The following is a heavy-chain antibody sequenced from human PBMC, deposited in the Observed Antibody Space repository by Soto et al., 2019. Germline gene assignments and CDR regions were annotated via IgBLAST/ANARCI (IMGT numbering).Heavy chain of an antibody. CDR3: ARKVRSVPL. V-gene: IGHV4-34*01. CDR1: GGSFSGYY. Sequence: QVQLQQWGAGLLKPSETLSLTCAVYGGSFSGYYWSWIRQPPGKVLEWIGEINHSGSTNYNPSLKSRVTISVDTSKNQLSLKLSSVTAADTAVYYCARKVRSVPLWGQGTLVTVSS. D-gene: IGHD2-15*01. CDR2: INHSGST. J-gene: IGHJ4*02.